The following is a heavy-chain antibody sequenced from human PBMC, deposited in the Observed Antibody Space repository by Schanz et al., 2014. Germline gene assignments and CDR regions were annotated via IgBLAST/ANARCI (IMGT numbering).Heavy chain of an antibody. Sequence: EVQLLESGGGLVQPGGSLRLSCATSGFSFSSYAINWVRQAPGKGLEWVSTIGTSGGTNYAESVKGRFTISRDNSKNTLYLQMNSLRAEDTAVYYCARAGYCTSVSCSLFVSDYWGQGTLVTVSS. V-gene: IGHV3-23*01. CDR1: GFSFSSYA. CDR3: ARAGYCTSVSCSLFVSDY. J-gene: IGHJ4*02. D-gene: IGHD2-2*03. CDR2: IGTSGGT.